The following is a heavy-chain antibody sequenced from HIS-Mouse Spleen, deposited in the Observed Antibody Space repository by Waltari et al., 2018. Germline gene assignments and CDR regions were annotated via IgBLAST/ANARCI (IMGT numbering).Heavy chain of an antibody. D-gene: IGHD6-13*01. CDR2: IIPIFGKA. CDR3: AREIPYSSSWYDWYFDL. V-gene: IGHV1-69*01. Sequence: QVQLVQSGAEVKKPGSSVKVSCKASGGTFSSYAISWVRQAPGQGLEWMGGIIPIFGKANYAQKFQGRVTITADESTSTAYMELSSLRSEDTAVYYCAREIPYSSSWYDWYFDLWGRGTLVTVSS. CDR1: GGTFSSYA. J-gene: IGHJ2*01.